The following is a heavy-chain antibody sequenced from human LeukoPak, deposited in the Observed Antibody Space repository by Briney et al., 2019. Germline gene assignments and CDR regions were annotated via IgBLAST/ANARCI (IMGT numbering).Heavy chain of an antibody. V-gene: IGHV4-38-2*01. CDR3: ARRLYYYDSSGYYNAFDI. D-gene: IGHD3-22*01. Sequence: SETLSLTCAVSGYSISSGYYWGWIRQPPEKGLEWIGSLYHSGSTYYNPSPKSRVTISVDTSKNQFSLKLSSVTAADTAVYYCARRLYYYDSSGYYNAFDIWGQGTMVTVSS. CDR2: LYHSGST. J-gene: IGHJ3*02. CDR1: GYSISSGYY.